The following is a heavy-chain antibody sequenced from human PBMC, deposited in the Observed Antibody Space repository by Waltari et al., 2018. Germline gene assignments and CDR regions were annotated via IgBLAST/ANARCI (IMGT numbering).Heavy chain of an antibody. V-gene: IGHV3-9*01. D-gene: IGHD2-15*01. CDR1: GFTFDDYA. CDR2: ISWNSGSM. CDR3: TKDIHGQNIVVVVAAFDY. J-gene: IGHJ4*02. Sequence: EVQLEESGGGFIQPGRSLRLSCAASGFTFDDYAMHWVRQAPGKGLEWVAGISWNSGSMAYADSVKGRFTISRDNARNSLYLQMNSLRTEDTALYYCTKDIHGQNIVVVVAAFDYWGQGTLVTVSS.